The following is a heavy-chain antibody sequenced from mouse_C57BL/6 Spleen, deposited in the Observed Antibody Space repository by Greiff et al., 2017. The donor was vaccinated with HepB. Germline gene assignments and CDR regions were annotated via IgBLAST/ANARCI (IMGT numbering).Heavy chain of an antibody. CDR1: GFTFSSYA. CDR3: TRGYDYDGVGFPYAMDY. CDR2: ISSGGDYI. J-gene: IGHJ4*01. V-gene: IGHV5S21*01. Sequence: EVKLVESGEGLVKPGGSLKLSCAASGFTFSSYAMSWVRQTPEKRLEWVAYISSGGDYIYYADTVKGRFTISRDNARNTLYLQMSSLKSEDTAMYYCTRGYDYDGVGFPYAMDYWGQGTSVTVSS. D-gene: IGHD2-4*01.